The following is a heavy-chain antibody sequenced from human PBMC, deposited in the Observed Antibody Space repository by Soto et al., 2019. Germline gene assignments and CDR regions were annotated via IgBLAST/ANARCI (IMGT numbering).Heavy chain of an antibody. J-gene: IGHJ6*02. CDR3: ARETYYAFWSGTYSGMDV. D-gene: IGHD3-3*01. CDR1: GFTFSSYA. CDR2: ISYDGSNK. Sequence: QVQLVESGGGVVQPGRSLRLSCAASGFTFSSYAMHWVRQAPGKGLEWVAVISYDGSNKYYADSVKGRFTISRDNSKNTQYLQMNSLRAEDTAVYYWARETYYAFWSGTYSGMDVWGQGTTVTVSS. V-gene: IGHV3-30-3*01.